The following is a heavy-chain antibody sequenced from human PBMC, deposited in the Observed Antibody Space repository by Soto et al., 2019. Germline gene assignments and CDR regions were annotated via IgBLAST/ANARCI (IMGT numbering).Heavy chain of an antibody. J-gene: IGHJ4*02. V-gene: IGHV4-34*01. CDR3: ASPSMVRGVIDY. Sequence: QVQLQQWGAGLLKPSETLSLTCAVYGGSFSGYYWSWIRQPPGKGLEWIGEINHSGSTNYNPSLKSRVTISVDTSKNQFSLKLSSVTAADTAVYYCASPSMVRGVIDYWGPGTLVTVSS. CDR1: GGSFSGYY. CDR2: INHSGST. D-gene: IGHD3-10*01.